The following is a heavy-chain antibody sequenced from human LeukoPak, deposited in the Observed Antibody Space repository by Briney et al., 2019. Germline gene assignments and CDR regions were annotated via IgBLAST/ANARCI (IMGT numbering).Heavy chain of an antibody. CDR3: AKGVKSIAARPSFDY. J-gene: IGHJ4*02. V-gene: IGHV3-23*01. D-gene: IGHD6-6*01. CDR2: ISGSGGST. CDR1: GFTFSSYA. Sequence: PGGSLRLSCAASGFTFSSYAMSWVRQAPGKGLEWVSAISGSGGSTYYADSVKGRFTISRDNSKNTPYLQMNSLRAEDTAVYYCAKGVKSIAARPSFDYWGQGTLVTVSS.